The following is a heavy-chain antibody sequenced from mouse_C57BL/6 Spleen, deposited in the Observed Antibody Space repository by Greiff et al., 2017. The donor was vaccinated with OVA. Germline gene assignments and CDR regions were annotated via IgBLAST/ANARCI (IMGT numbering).Heavy chain of an antibody. J-gene: IGHJ3*01. CDR1: GYAFSSSW. Sequence: VQLQESGPELVKPGASVKISCKASGYAFSSSWMNWVKQRPGKGLEWIGRIYPGDGDTNYNGKFKGKATLTADKSSSTAYMQLSSLTSEDSAVYFCAPYYYGVFAYWGQGTLVTVSA. CDR2: IYPGDGDT. V-gene: IGHV1-82*01. D-gene: IGHD1-1*01. CDR3: APYYYGVFAY.